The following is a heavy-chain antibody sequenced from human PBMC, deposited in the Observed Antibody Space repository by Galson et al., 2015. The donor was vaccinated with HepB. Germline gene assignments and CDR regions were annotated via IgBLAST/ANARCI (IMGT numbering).Heavy chain of an antibody. CDR3: AKDIQHIVVVTAIPSVDY. V-gene: IGHV3-30*02. Sequence: SLRLSCAASGFTFSSYGMHWVRQAPGKGLEWVAFIRYDGSNKYYADSVKGRFTISRDNSKNTLYLQMNSLRAEDTAVYYCAKDIQHIVVVTAIPSVDYWGQGTLVTVSS. J-gene: IGHJ4*02. CDR1: GFTFSSYG. D-gene: IGHD2-21*02. CDR2: IRYDGSNK.